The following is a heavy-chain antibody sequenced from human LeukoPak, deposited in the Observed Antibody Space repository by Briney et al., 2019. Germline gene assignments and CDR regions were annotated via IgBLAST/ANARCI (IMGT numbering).Heavy chain of an antibody. D-gene: IGHD2-15*01. CDR2: MRHDASNE. CDR1: GITFSTSG. CDR3: AKDRTVVVTAYGGWFDP. Sequence: GGSLRLSCAASGITFSTSGMHWVRQAPGRGLEWVAFMRHDASNEKYADSVKGRFTISRDNSKNTLYLQMNSLIVEDTAVYYCAKDRTVVVTAYGGWFDPWGQGTLVTVSS. J-gene: IGHJ5*02. V-gene: IGHV3-30*02.